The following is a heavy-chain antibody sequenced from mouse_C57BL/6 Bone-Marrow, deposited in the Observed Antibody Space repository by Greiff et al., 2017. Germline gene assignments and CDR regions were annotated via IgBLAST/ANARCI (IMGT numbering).Heavy chain of an antibody. V-gene: IGHV1-18*01. CDR2: INPNNGGT. Sequence: EVQLQQSGPELVKPGASVKIPCKASRYTFTDYNMDWVKQSHGKSLEWIGDINPNNGGTIYNQKFKGKATLTVDKSSSTAYMELRSLTSEDTAVYYCARSRDYASFAYWGQGTLVTVSA. CDR1: RYTFTDYN. J-gene: IGHJ3*01. D-gene: IGHD2-4*01. CDR3: ARSRDYASFAY.